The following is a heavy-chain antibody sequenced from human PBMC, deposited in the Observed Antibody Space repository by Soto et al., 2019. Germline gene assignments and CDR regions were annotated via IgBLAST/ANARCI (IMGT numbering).Heavy chain of an antibody. CDR2: ISGSGGST. D-gene: IGHD6-13*01. J-gene: IGHJ4*02. CDR3: AKGKGARIAAAGTIDY. CDR1: GFTFSSYA. Sequence: QPGGSLRLSCAASGFTFSSYAMSWVRQAPGKGLEWVSAISGSGGSTYYADSVKGRFTISRDNSKNTLYLQMNSLRAEDTAVYYCAKGKGARIAAAGTIDYWGQGTLVTVSS. V-gene: IGHV3-23*01.